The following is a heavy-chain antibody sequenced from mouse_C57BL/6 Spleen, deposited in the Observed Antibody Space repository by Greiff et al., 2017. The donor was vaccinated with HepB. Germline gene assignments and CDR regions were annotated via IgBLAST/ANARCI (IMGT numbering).Heavy chain of an antibody. CDR1: GYTFTSYW. CDR2: IDPSDSYT. Sequence: VKLMESGAELVKPGASVKLSCKASGYTFTSYWMQWVKQRPGQGLEWIGEIDPSDSYTNYNQKFKGKATLTVDTSSSTAYMQLSSLTSEDSAVYYCANYGFAYWGQGTLVTVSA. CDR3: ANYGFAY. V-gene: IGHV1-50*01. D-gene: IGHD1-1*01. J-gene: IGHJ3*01.